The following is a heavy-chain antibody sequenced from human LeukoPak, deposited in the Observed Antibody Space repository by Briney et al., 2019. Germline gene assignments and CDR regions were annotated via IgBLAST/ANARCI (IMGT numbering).Heavy chain of an antibody. Sequence: GRSLRLACAATGLTFSNFPMHWVRQAPGKGLEWVAVISYDGNTNYYADSVKGRFAITRDTSKNTLFLQMNSLRAEDTAVYYCAREAIATTKLADALDIWGQGTMVTVSS. CDR2: ISYDGNTN. D-gene: IGHD1-1*01. CDR1: GLTFSNFP. CDR3: AREAIATTKLADALDI. V-gene: IGHV3-30*09. J-gene: IGHJ3*02.